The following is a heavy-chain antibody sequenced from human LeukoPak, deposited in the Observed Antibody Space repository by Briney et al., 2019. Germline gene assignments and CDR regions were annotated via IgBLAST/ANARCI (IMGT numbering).Heavy chain of an antibody. J-gene: IGHJ4*01. CDR1: GFTFSSYA. Sequence: GGSLTPSWAVSGFTFSSYAISWVRQAPGKGLEWVGRIKSKTDGGTTDYAAPVKGRFTISRDDSKNTLYLQMNSLKTEDTAVYYCTTVCPRISYSSSSTLIDYWGQG. V-gene: IGHV3-15*01. CDR3: TTVCPRISYSSSSTLIDY. D-gene: IGHD6-13*01. CDR2: IKSKTDGGTT.